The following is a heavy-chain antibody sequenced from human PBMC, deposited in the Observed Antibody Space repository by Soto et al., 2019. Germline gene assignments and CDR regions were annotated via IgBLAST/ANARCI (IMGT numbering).Heavy chain of an antibody. V-gene: IGHV3-23*01. CDR1: GFTFRTYA. CDR3: AKEKDYDFNWGSDRFTSHH. D-gene: IGHD3-16*02. CDR2: ISGSAGT. J-gene: IGHJ5*02. Sequence: PGGSLRLSCTASGFTFRTYAMTWFRQAPGKGLEWVSAISGSAGTFYATSVKGRFTISRDNSRSTVYLQMHSLRAEDSAIYYCAKEKDYDFNWGSDRFTSHHWGRGXLVTVSS.